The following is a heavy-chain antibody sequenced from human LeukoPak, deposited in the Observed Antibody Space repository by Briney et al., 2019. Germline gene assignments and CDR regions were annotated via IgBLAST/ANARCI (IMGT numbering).Heavy chain of an antibody. J-gene: IGHJ4*02. CDR2: ISGSGSST. CDR1: GFPFSYYA. Sequence: GSLRLSCAASGFPFSYYAMSWVRQAPGKGLEWVSSISGSGSSTYYADSVKGRFTISRDNSKNTLYLQMNSLRAEDTAVYYCTKDQRGYGRIVDYWGQGTLVTISS. CDR3: TKDQRGYGRIVDY. D-gene: IGHD3-10*01. V-gene: IGHV3-23*01.